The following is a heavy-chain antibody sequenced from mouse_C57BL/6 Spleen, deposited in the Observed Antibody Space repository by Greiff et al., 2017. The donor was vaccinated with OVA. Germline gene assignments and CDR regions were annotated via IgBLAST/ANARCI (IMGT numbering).Heavy chain of an antibody. D-gene: IGHD2-3*01. V-gene: IGHV5-6*01. CDR1: GFTFSSYG. CDR3: ARQDDGYSYFDY. J-gene: IGHJ2*01. Sequence: EVQLVESGGDLVKPGGSLKLSCAASGFTFSSYGMSWVRQTPDKRLEWVATISSGGSYTYYPDSVKGRVTIARDNAKNTLYLQMSSLKSEDTAMYYCARQDDGYSYFDYWGQGTTLTVSS. CDR2: ISSGGSYT.